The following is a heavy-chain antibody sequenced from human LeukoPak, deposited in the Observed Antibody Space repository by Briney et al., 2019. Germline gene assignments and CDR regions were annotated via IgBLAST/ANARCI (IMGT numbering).Heavy chain of an antibody. CDR1: GYTFTGYY. J-gene: IGHJ6*03. D-gene: IGHD2-2*01. CDR3: ARDGPSFVVLPSYYMDV. Sequence: ASVKVSCKASGYTFTGYYMHWVRQAPGQGLEWMGWINPNSGGTNYAQKFQGRVTMTRDTSISTAYMELSRLRSDDTAVYYCARDGPSFVVLPSYYMDVWGKGTTVTISS. CDR2: INPNSGGT. V-gene: IGHV1-2*02.